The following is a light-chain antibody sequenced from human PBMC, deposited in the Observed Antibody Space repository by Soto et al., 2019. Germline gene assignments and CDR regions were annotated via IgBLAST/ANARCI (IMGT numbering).Light chain of an antibody. V-gene: IGKV3-20*01. CDR3: QQYSDWPWT. CDR1: QSVSSSY. J-gene: IGKJ1*01. CDR2: GAS. Sequence: EIVLTQSPGTLSLSPGERATLSCRASQSVSSSYLAWYQQKPGQAPRLLIYGASSRATGIPDRFSGSGSGTDFTLTISSLQSEDFAVYCCQQYSDWPWTFGQGTKVDIK.